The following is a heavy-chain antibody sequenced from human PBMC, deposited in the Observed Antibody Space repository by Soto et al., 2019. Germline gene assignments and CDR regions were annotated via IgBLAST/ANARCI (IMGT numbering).Heavy chain of an antibody. Sequence: PGGSLRLSCAASGFTFSSYAMHWVRQAPGKGLEWVAVISYDGSNKYYADSVKGRFTISRDNSKNTLYLQMNSLRAEDTAVYYCARAAGIVGATPDYWGQGTLVTVSS. CDR1: GFTFSSYA. V-gene: IGHV3-30-3*01. D-gene: IGHD1-26*01. CDR3: ARAAGIVGATPDY. CDR2: ISYDGSNK. J-gene: IGHJ4*02.